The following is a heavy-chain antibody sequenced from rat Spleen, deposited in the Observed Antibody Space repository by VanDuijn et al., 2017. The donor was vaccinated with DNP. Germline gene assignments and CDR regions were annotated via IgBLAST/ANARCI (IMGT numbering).Heavy chain of an antibody. Sequence: EVQLVKSGGGLVQPGRSLKLSCAASGFTFSDYYMAWVRQAPTKGLEWVASISPSAGSTSYRDSVKGRFTVSRDNAKGSLYLQMDSLRSEDTATYYCASLNNYNWFAYWGQGTLVTVSS. V-gene: IGHV5-25*01. CDR1: GFTFSDYY. CDR2: ISPSAGST. CDR3: ASLNNYNWFAY. J-gene: IGHJ3*01. D-gene: IGHD1-10*01.